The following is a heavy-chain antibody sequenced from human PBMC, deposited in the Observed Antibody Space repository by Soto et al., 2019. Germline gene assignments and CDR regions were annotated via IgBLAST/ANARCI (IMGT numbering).Heavy chain of an antibody. CDR2: IYYSGST. J-gene: IGHJ4*02. CDR3: ARTSRDGNFDY. CDR1: GGSISSYY. V-gene: IGHV4-59*01. D-gene: IGHD2-15*01. Sequence: SETLSLTCPVAGGSISSYYLSWIRQPPGKGLEWIGYIYYSGSTNYNPSLKSRVTISVDTSKNQFSLKLSSVTAADTAVYYCARTSRDGNFDYWGQGTLVTVSS.